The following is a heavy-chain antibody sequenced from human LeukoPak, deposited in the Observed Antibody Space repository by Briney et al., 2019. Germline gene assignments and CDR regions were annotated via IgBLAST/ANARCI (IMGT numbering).Heavy chain of an antibody. V-gene: IGHV3-48*01. CDR2: ISSSSSTI. CDR1: GFTFSSYS. D-gene: IGHD2-15*01. Sequence: PGGSLRLSCAASGFTFSSYSMNWVRQAPGTGLEWVSYISSSSSTIYYADSVRGRFTISRDNAKNSLYLQMNSLRAEDTAVYYCARGGGTWAAEYFQHWGQGTLVTVFS. J-gene: IGHJ1*01. CDR3: ARGGGTWAAEYFQH.